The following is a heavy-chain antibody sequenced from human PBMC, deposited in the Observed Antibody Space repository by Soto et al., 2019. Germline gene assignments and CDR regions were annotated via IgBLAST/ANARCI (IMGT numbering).Heavy chain of an antibody. CDR3: TRGYSSVSIYAFDV. J-gene: IGHJ3*01. D-gene: IGHD2-21*01. CDR1: GFTISDHY. Sequence: GGSLRLSCAASGFTISDHYMDWVRQAPGKGLEWVGRTGNKANSYTTEYAASVKGRFTLSRDDSENSLYLQMNSLKTEDTALYYCTRGYSSVSIYAFDVWGQGTMVTVSS. V-gene: IGHV3-72*01. CDR2: TGNKANSYTT.